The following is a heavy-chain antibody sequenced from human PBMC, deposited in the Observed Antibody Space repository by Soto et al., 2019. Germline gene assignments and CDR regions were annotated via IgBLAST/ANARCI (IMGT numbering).Heavy chain of an antibody. D-gene: IGHD5-12*01. V-gene: IGHV1-69*15. CDR1: GGTFSNYA. J-gene: IGHJ5*02. CDR2: IIPIFVTT. Sequence: QVHLVQSGAEVKKPGSSVNVSCKASGGTFSNYAITWVRQAPGQGLEWVGRIIPIFVTTNVAQKFQGRVTITADVSTTTAYMELSGLRSDFTAVYYCAKDSGADGYFCNWLDLCGQGTLSTDSS. CDR3: AKDSGADGYFCNWLDL.